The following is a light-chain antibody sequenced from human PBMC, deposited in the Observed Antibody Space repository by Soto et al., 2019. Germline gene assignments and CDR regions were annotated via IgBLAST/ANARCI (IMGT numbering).Light chain of an antibody. V-gene: IGKV3-20*01. J-gene: IGKJ3*01. Sequence: EIVLTQSPCTLYFSPGDTATLSCSASQSVSNTYLAWYQQKPGQAPRLLIYDASSRATGIPDRFSGSGSGTDFTLTISRLEPEDFAVYYCQQYGRSPGLFTFGPGTKVDIK. CDR1: QSVSNTY. CDR3: QQYGRSPGLFT. CDR2: DAS.